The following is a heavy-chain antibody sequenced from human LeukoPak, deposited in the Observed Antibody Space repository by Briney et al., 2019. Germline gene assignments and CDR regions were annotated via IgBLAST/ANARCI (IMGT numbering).Heavy chain of an antibody. CDR2: INHSGST. V-gene: IGHV4-34*01. J-gene: IGHJ4*02. D-gene: IGHD4/OR15-4a*01. CDR1: GGSFSGYY. Sequence: SETLSLTCAVYGGSFSGYYWSWIRQPPGKGLEWIGEINHSGSTNYNPSLKSRVTISVDTSKNQFSLKLSSVTAADTAVYYCAREGGAFRPLDYSGQGTLVTVSS. CDR3: AREGGAFRPLDY.